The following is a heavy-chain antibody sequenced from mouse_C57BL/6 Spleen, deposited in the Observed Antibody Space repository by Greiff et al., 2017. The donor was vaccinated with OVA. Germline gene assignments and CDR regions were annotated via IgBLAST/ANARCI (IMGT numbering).Heavy chain of an antibody. J-gene: IGHJ2*01. V-gene: IGHV1-50*01. CDR2: IDPSDSYT. CDR1: GYTFTSYW. D-gene: IGHD1-1*01. Sequence: QVQLKQPGAELVKPGASVKLSCKASGYTFTSYWMQWVKQRPGQGLEWIGEIDPSDSYTNYNQKFKGKATLTVDTSSSTAYMQLSSLTSEDSAVYYCARSGFITTVVATPHFDYWGQGTTLTVSS. CDR3: ARSGFITTVVATPHFDY.